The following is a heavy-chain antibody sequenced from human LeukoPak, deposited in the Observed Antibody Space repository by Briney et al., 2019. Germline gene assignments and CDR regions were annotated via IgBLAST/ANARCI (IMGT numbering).Heavy chain of an antibody. V-gene: IGHV3-15*07. Sequence: PGGSLRLSCAASGFTFSNAWMNWVRQAPGKGLEWVGRIKSKTDGGTTDYAAPVKGRFTISRDDSKNTLYLQMNSLKTEDTAVYYCSRCRGLYRLAYFDYWGQGTLVTVSS. CDR2: IKSKTDGGTT. CDR1: GFTFSNAW. D-gene: IGHD2-8*01. CDR3: SRCRGLYRLAYFDY. J-gene: IGHJ4*02.